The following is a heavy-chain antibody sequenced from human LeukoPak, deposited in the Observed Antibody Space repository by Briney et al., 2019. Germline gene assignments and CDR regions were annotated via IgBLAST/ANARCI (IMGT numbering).Heavy chain of an antibody. J-gene: IGHJ4*02. CDR2: MNEDGGEK. Sequence: PGGSLRLSCAASGFTFSNAWMSWVRQAPGKGLEWVANMNEDGGEKNYVDSVKGRFTISRDNAQDSLYLQMNSLRAEDTAVYYCARDRGYSNFDYWGQGTLVTVSS. D-gene: IGHD4-11*01. CDR1: GFTFSNAW. CDR3: ARDRGYSNFDY. V-gene: IGHV3-7*01.